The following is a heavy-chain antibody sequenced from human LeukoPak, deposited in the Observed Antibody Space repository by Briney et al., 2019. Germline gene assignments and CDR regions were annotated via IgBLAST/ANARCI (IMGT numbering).Heavy chain of an antibody. CDR3: AKGRDFLDY. D-gene: IGHD2/OR15-2a*01. CDR1: GFTFSSYA. CDR2: ISGSGGNT. J-gene: IGHJ4*02. Sequence: PGGSLRLSCAASGFTFSSYAMTWVRQAPGKGLEWVSVISGSGGNTYHADSAKGRFTISRDNSKNTLSLQMNSLRVEDTAVYYCAKGRDFLDYWGQGTLVTVSS. V-gene: IGHV3-23*01.